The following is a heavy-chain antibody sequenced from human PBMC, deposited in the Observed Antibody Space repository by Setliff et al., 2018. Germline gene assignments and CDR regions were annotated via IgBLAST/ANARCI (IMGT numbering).Heavy chain of an antibody. CDR2: IYHNGNT. V-gene: IGHV4-59*01. J-gene: IGHJ6*02. Sequence: SETLSLTCTVSGGSISPYFWSWFRQPPGKGLEWIGYIYHNGNTNFNPSLKTRVTMSVDPSKNQFALNLRSVTAADTAVYYCVRDRTAYSYGLDVWDQGTTVTVSS. D-gene: IGHD5-18*01. CDR3: VRDRTAYSYGLDV. CDR1: GGSISPYF.